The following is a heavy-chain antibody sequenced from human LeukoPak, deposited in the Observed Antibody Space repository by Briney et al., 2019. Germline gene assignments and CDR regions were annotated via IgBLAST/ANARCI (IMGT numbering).Heavy chain of an antibody. D-gene: IGHD6-13*01. Sequence: SQTLSLTCAVSGGSISSGGYSWSWIRQPPGKGLEWIGEINHSGSTNYNPSLKSRVTISVDTSKNQFSLKLSSVTAADTAVCYCASRSVYSSSWSWGQGTLVTVSS. CDR3: ASRSVYSSSWS. CDR2: INHSGST. CDR1: GGSISSGGYS. J-gene: IGHJ4*02. V-gene: IGHV4-30-2*01.